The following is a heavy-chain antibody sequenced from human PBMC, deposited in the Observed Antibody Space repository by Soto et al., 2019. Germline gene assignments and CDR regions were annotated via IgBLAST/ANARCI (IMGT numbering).Heavy chain of an antibody. CDR3: VSQRTTVPTQAYFDY. Sequence: TRRVDGRSITNGRSYLGWRRQSPGREKKCSGSVHYRGRSYSKSSVKSRVTISVDTSKNRFSLSLNSVTASDTAVYFCVSQRTTVPTQAYFDYWGPGALVTVSS. J-gene: IGHJ4*02. CDR1: GRSITNGRSY. D-gene: IGHD4-17*01. CDR2: VHYRGRS. V-gene: IGHV4-39*01.